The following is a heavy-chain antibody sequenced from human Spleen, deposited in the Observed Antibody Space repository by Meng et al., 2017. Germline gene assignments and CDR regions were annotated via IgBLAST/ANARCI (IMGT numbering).Heavy chain of an antibody. V-gene: IGHV3-19*01. CDR3: AKDFLKVEMAAEYFQY. CDR1: GFTFSNSD. CDR2: VSWNGSRT. D-gene: IGHD5-24*01. J-gene: IGHJ1*01. Sequence: GESLKISCAASGFTFSNSDMNWVRQAPGKGLEWVSGVSWNGSRTHYADSVKGRFIISRDNSRNFLYQQMNSLRPEDTAVYYCAKDFLKVEMAAEYFQYWGQGTLVTVSS.